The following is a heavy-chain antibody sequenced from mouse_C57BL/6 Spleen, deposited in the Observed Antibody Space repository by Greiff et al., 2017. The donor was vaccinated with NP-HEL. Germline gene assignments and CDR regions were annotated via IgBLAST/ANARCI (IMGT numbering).Heavy chain of an antibody. V-gene: IGHV10-1*01. CDR3: VRERGGNWDGVFAY. CDR2: IRSKSNNYAT. CDR1: GFSFNTYA. J-gene: IGHJ3*01. Sequence: EVKLLESGGGLVQPKGSLKLSCAASGFSFNTYAMNWVRQAPGKGLEWVARIRSKSNNYATYYADSVKDRFTISRDDSESMLYLQMNNLKTEDTAMYYCVRERGGNWDGVFAYWGQGTLVTVSA. D-gene: IGHD4-1*01.